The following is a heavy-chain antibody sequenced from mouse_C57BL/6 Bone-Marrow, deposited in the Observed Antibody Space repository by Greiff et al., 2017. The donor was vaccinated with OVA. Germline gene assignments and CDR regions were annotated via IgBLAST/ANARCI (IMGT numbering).Heavy chain of an antibody. J-gene: IGHJ3*01. CDR2: IYPRSGNT. CDR3: ARSRLIEKVAY. Sequence: QVQLKQSGAELARPGASVKLSCKASGYTFTSYGISWVKQRPGQGLEWIGEIYPRSGNTYYNEKFKGKATLTADKSSSTAYMELRSLTSEDSAVYFCARSRLIEKVAYWGQGTLVTVSA. V-gene: IGHV1-81*01. CDR1: GYTFTSYG.